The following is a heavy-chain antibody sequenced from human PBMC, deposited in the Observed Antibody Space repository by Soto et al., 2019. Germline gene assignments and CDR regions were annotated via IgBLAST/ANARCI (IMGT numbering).Heavy chain of an antibody. D-gene: IGHD5-12*01. CDR2: IIPMFGTP. CDR3: ATSGGRDGYSFDY. CDR1: GVTFNRQD. Sequence: SVKVSCKASGVTFNRQDMRWVRQAPGQGLEWMGGIIPMFGTPHYAEKFQDRVTITADESTGTAYLELSSLTSEDTAVYYCATSGGRDGYSFDYWGPGTLVTVSS. V-gene: IGHV1-69*13. J-gene: IGHJ4*02.